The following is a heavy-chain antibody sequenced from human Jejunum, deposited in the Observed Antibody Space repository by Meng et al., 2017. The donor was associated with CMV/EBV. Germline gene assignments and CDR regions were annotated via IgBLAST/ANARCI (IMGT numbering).Heavy chain of an antibody. CDR3: ARVEVGITSGDY. CDR2: INAYNGDT. V-gene: IGHV1-18*01. J-gene: IGHJ4*02. CDR1: DYPCTNYG. Sequence: QAQRGKAGGEVNKRVGFVKVFCKAFDYPCTNYGITWVRQGPGQGLEWMGWINAYNGDTNYAKTLQGRVTITTDTSTSTAYMELRSLRSDDTAVYYCARVEVGITSGDYWGQGTLVTVSS. D-gene: IGHD1-26*01.